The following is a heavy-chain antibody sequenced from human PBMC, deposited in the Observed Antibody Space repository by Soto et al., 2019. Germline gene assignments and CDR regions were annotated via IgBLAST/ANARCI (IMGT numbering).Heavy chain of an antibody. Sequence: QITLKESGPTLMSPTQTLALTCTFSGFSFTTRGVGVAWIRQPPGKTLEWLAVIYWDNDRRYRPSLTDRLSITKDTSTNQVVFTMTNMDPVDTGTYYCAHLVPGPLSFAYWGQGALVTVSS. V-gene: IGHV2-5*02. CDR1: GFSFTTRGVG. CDR3: AHLVPGPLSFAY. D-gene: IGHD2-21*01. CDR2: IYWDNDR. J-gene: IGHJ4*02.